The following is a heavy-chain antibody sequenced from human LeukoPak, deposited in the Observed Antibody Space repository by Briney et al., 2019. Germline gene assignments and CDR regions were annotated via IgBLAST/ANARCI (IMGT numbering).Heavy chain of an antibody. CDR1: GGSISSGDYY. V-gene: IGHV4-30-4*01. D-gene: IGHD2-15*01. CDR2: IYYSGST. Sequence: PSQTLSLTCTVSGGSISSGDYYWSWIRQPPGKGLEWIGYIYYSGSTYYNPSLKSRVTISVDTSKNQFSLKLSSVTAADTAVYYCASAPNYCSGGSCYSGLYYFDYWGQGTLVTVSS. J-gene: IGHJ4*02. CDR3: ASAPNYCSGGSCYSGLYYFDY.